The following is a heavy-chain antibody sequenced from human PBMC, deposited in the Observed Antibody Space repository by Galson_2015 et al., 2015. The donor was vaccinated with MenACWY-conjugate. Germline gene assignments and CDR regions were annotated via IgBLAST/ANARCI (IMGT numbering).Heavy chain of an antibody. CDR3: ARHPPGGRGMDV. D-gene: IGHD1-26*01. CDR1: GSSFTNYW. J-gene: IGHJ6*02. V-gene: IGHV5-51*01. Sequence: QSGAEVKKPGESLKISCKGSGSSFTNYWVAWVRQMPGKGLEWVGLIDPVNSNIRYSPSFQGQVTISADESISTAYLQWSSLKASGTAMYYCARHPPGGRGMDVWGRGTTVTVSS. CDR2: IDPVNSNI.